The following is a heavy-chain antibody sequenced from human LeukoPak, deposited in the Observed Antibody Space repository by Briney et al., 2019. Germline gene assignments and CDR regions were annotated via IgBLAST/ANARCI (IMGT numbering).Heavy chain of an antibody. J-gene: IGHJ4*02. CDR1: GDSVSSDNTA. V-gene: IGHV6-1*01. CDR3: ARGPPHTVTHFDY. Sequence: SQTLSLTCAISGDSVSSDNTAWNWIRQSPSRGLEWLGRTYYRSKWYNNYAVSVRSRITINPDTSKNQFSLKLSSVTAADTAVYYCARGPPHTVTHFDYWGQGTLVTVSS. D-gene: IGHD4-17*01. CDR2: TYYRSKWYN.